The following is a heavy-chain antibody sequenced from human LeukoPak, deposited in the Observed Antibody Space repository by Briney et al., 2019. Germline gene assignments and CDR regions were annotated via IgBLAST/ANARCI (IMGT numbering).Heavy chain of an antibody. V-gene: IGHV4-59*08. CDR1: GGSISSYY. Sequence: PSETLSLTCTVSGGSISSYYWSWIRQPPGKGLEWIGYIYYSGSTNYNPSLKSRVTISVDTSKNQFSLKLSSVTAADTAVYYCARLKAPRYYFDYWGQGTPVTVSS. CDR3: ARLKAPRYYFDY. CDR2: IYYSGST. J-gene: IGHJ4*02.